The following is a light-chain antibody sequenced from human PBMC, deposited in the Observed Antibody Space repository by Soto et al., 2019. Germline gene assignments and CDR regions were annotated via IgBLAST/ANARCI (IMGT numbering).Light chain of an antibody. CDR3: QHRSAWLRT. V-gene: IGKV3-11*01. J-gene: IGKJ1*01. Sequence: IVLTQTPATLSLSPGERAILSCSASHSVHNYFAWSQQKPGQAPRLLIYDVSNRAPGIPARFSGSGYGTDFILTIRTLAHEDVGLYYCQHRSAWLRTLGQGTKV. CDR2: DVS. CDR1: HSVHNY.